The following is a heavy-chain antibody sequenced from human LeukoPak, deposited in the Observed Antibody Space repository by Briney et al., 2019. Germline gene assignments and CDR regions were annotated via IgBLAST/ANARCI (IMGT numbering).Heavy chain of an antibody. Sequence: SETLPLTCAVYGGSFSGYYWSWIRQPPGKGLEWIGEINHSGSTNYNPSLKSRVTISVDTSKNQFSLKLSSVTAADTAVYYCARVGLRDLGYWGQGTLVTVSS. J-gene: IGHJ4*02. CDR2: INHSGST. CDR1: GGSFSGYY. CDR3: ARVGLRDLGY. V-gene: IGHV4-34*01. D-gene: IGHD5-18*01.